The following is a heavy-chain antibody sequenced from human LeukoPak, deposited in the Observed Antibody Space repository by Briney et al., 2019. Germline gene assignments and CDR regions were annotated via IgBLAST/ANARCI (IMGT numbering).Heavy chain of an antibody. CDR3: ATYSMGGAFDI. D-gene: IGHD6-13*01. J-gene: IGHJ3*02. V-gene: IGHV3-48*01. Sequence: GGSLRLSCAGSGFTFSDYSMNWVRQAPGKGLEWVSYISSGSSTIDNADSVKGRFTISRDNAKNSLYLQMNSLRAEDTAVYYCATYSMGGAFDIWGQGTMVTVSS. CDR2: ISSGSSTI. CDR1: GFTFSDYS.